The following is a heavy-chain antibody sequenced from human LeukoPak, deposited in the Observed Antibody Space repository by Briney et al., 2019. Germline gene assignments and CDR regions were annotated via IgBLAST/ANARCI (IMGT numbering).Heavy chain of an antibody. CDR1: GFTFSSYG. CDR3: AKDFRVVPAAAGAMVDY. J-gene: IGHJ4*02. Sequence: GRSLRLSCAASGFTFSSYGMHWVRQAPGKGLEWVAVISYDGSNKYYADSVKGRFTISRDNSKNTLYLQMNSLRAEDTAVYYCAKDFRVVPAAAGAMVDYWGQGTLVTVSS. D-gene: IGHD2-2*01. CDR2: ISYDGSNK. V-gene: IGHV3-30*18.